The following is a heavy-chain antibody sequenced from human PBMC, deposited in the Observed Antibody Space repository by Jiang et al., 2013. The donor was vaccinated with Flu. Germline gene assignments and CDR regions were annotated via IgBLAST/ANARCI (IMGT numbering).Heavy chain of an antibody. CDR3: AKDLRDTYFCDDSGCYYSYAFDV. J-gene: IGHJ3*01. D-gene: IGHD3-22*01. CDR2: GSGGRT. Sequence: GSGGRTYYADSVKGRFTISRDNSKNTLYLQMNSLRAEDTAIYYCAKDLRDTYFCDDSGCYYSYAFDVWGQGTMVTVSS. V-gene: IGHV3-23*01.